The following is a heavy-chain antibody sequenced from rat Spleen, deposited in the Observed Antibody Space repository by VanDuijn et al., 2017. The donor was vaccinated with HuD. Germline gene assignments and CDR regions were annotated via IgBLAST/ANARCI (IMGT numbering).Heavy chain of an antibody. CDR1: GFSLTSYN. J-gene: IGHJ3*01. V-gene: IGHV2-45*01. D-gene: IGHD1-11*01. CDR3: TRDTTEGWFAY. CDR2: IWTGGST. Sequence: QVQLKESGPGLVQPSETLSLTCTVSGFSLTSYNVHWVRQAPGKGLEWMGIIWTGGSTDYNSALKSRLSISRDTSKNQVFLEMNSLQTDDTGTYYCTRDTTEGWFAYWGQGTLVTVSS.